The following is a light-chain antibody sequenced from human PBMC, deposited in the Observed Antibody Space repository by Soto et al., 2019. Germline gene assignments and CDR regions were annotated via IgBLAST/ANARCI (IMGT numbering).Light chain of an antibody. CDR3: QQYNSYSWT. CDR2: AAS. CDR1: QSINSW. Sequence: DIQMTQSPSTLSASVGDRVTTTCRASQSINSWLAWYQQTPGIAPKLLIYAASSLQSGVPSRFSGSGSGTDFTLTISSLQPDDFATYYCQQYNSYSWTFGQGTKVDIK. V-gene: IGKV1-5*01. J-gene: IGKJ1*01.